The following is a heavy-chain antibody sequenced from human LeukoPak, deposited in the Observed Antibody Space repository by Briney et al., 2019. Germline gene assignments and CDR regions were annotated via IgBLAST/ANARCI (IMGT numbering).Heavy chain of an antibody. Sequence: GASVKVSCKASGYTFTSYDINWVRQATGQRLEWMGWMNPNSGNTGYAQKFQGRVTITRNTSISTAYMELSSLRSEDTAVYYCARGGRIVVVPAAMQDYYYYYMDVWGKGTTVTVSS. J-gene: IGHJ6*03. D-gene: IGHD2-2*01. CDR3: ARGGRIVVVPAAMQDYYYYYMDV. CDR1: GYTFTSYD. CDR2: MNPNSGNT. V-gene: IGHV1-8*03.